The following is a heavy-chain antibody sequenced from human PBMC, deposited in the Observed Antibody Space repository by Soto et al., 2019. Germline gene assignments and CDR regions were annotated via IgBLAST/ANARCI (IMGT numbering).Heavy chain of an antibody. J-gene: IGHJ5*02. CDR1: GGSISSSSYY. D-gene: IGHD6-13*01. V-gene: IGHV4-39*01. CDR2: IYYSGST. Sequence: SETLSLTCTVSGGSISSSSYYWGWIRQPPGKGLEWIGSIYYSGSTYYNPSLKSRVTISVDTSKNQFSLKLSSVTAADTAVYYCARVRPNIAAAGVYNWFDPWGQGTLVTVSS. CDR3: ARVRPNIAAAGVYNWFDP.